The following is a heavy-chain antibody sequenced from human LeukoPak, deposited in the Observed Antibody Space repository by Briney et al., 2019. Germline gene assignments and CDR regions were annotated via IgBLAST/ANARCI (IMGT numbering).Heavy chain of an antibody. CDR3: ARQGGSSGWYPHDAFDI. D-gene: IGHD6-19*01. Sequence: SETLSLTCTVSGGSISSYYWSWIRQPPGKGLEWIGYIYYSGSTNYNPSLKSRVTISVDTSKNQFSLKLSSVTAADTAVYYCARQGGSSGWYPHDAFDIRGQGTMVTVSS. J-gene: IGHJ3*02. CDR1: GGSISSYY. V-gene: IGHV4-59*08. CDR2: IYYSGST.